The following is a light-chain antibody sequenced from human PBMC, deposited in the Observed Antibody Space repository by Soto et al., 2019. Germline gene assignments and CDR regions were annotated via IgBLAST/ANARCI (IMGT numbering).Light chain of an antibody. J-gene: IGLJ1*01. V-gene: IGLV2-14*01. CDR1: SSYVGDYNY. CDR2: DVS. Sequence: QSVLTQPASVSGSPGQSITISCTGTSSYVGDYNYVSWYQQHPGKAPKVMIYDVSNRPSGVSNRFSGSKSGNTASLTISGLQAEDEADYYCSSYTSSSTLVFGTGTKVT. CDR3: SSYTSSSTLV.